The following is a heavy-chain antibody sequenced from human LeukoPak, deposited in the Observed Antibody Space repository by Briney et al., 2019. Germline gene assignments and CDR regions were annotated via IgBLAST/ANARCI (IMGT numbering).Heavy chain of an antibody. CDR3: ARGMGATTWFDP. Sequence: SETLSLTCSVSGGSISSSTYYWGWIRQPPGTGLEWIGSIYYSGSTYYNPSLKSRVTISVDTSKNQFSLKLNSVTAADTAVYYCARGMGATTWFDPWGQGTLVTVSS. CDR1: GGSISSSTYY. J-gene: IGHJ5*02. V-gene: IGHV4-39*07. D-gene: IGHD1-26*01. CDR2: IYYSGST.